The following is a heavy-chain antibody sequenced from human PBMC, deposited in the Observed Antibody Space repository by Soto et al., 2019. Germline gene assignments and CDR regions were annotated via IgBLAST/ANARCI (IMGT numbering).Heavy chain of an antibody. J-gene: IGHJ4*02. Sequence: EVPLLESGGGLVQPGGSLRLSCAASGFTFSSYAMSWVRQAPGKGLEWVSAISGSGGSTYYADSGKGRFTISRDNSKDPLYLQMNSPRAEDTAVYYCAKVDKYYYDCSGYPDYFDCWGQGTLVTVSS. D-gene: IGHD3-22*01. V-gene: IGHV3-23*01. CDR3: AKVDKYYYDCSGYPDYFDC. CDR1: GFTFSSYA. CDR2: ISGSGGST.